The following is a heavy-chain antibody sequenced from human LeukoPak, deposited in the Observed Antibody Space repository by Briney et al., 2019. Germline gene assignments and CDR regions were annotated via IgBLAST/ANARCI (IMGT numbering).Heavy chain of an antibody. CDR1: GFTFSTYS. J-gene: IGHJ4*02. V-gene: IGHV3-23*01. CDR3: AKGSYYDSSGSFYFDY. D-gene: IGHD3-22*01. Sequence: GGSLRLSCAASGFTFSTYSMSWVRQAPGKGLEWVSGISGSGDNTYYADSVKGRFTISRDNSKNTLYVQVNSLGTEDTAAYYCAKGSYYDSSGSFYFDYWGQGTLVTVSS. CDR2: ISGSGDNT.